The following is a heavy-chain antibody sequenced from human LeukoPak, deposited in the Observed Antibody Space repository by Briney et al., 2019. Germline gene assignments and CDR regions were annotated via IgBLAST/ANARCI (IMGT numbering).Heavy chain of an antibody. J-gene: IGHJ4*02. CDR1: GYSFTSYW. V-gene: IGHV5-51*01. D-gene: IGHD3-22*01. CDR3: ARQSADYYDSSGYYGY. Sequence: GESLKISCKGSGYSFTSYWIGWVRQMPGKGLEWMGIIYPGDSDTRYSPSFQGQVTISADKSISTAYLQWSSLKASDTAMYYCARQSADYYDSSGYYGYWGQGTLVTVSS. CDR2: IYPGDSDT.